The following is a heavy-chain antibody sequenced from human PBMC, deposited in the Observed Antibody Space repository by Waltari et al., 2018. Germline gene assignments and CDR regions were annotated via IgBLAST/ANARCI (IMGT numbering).Heavy chain of an antibody. CDR3: ARGGAFSGNCLDY. CDR2: ISKDSIYI. J-gene: IGHJ4*02. Sequence: EVQLVESGGGLVKPGGYLRPSCIALGFTFGAYGMNWVSQAPGKGLEWVSSISKDSIYIFYADSVKGRFTISRDNAKNSLYLQMDSLRAEDTAVYYCARGGAFSGNCLDYWGQGAPVTVSS. CDR1: GFTFGAYG. D-gene: IGHD1-1*01. V-gene: IGHV3-21*06.